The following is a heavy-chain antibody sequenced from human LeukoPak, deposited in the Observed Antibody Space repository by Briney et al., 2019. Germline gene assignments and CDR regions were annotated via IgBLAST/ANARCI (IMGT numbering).Heavy chain of an antibody. CDR2: IYYSGST. D-gene: IGHD3-10*01. CDR3: ARGALWFGELLSN. J-gene: IGHJ4*02. CDR1: GGSISSYY. Sequence: SETLSLTCTVSGGSISSYYWSWIRQPPGKGLEWIGYIYYSGSTNYNPSLKSRVTISVDTSKNQFSLKLSSVTAADTAVYYCARGALWFGELLSNWGQGTLVTVSS. V-gene: IGHV4-59*01.